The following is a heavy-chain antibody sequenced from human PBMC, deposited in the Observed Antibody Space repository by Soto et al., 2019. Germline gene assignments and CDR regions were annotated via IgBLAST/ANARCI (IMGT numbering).Heavy chain of an antibody. D-gene: IGHD2-15*01. J-gene: IGHJ4*02. CDR3: ATGLLRPVRGMQRNFDF. V-gene: IGHV3-15*01. CDR1: GFTFKNAW. Sequence: EVQLVESGGGLVKPGGSLRLSCSTSGFTFKNAWMSWVRQAAGMGLEWVGRIKSNSDGGSTDYAAPVKGRFIISRDDSKNTLYLQMHGLRTEDAAVYFCATGLLRPVRGMQRNFDFWGQGTLVTVSS. CDR2: IKSNSDGGST.